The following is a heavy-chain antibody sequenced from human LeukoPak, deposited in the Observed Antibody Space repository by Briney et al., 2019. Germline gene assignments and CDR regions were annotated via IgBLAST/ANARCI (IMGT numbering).Heavy chain of an antibody. D-gene: IGHD3-22*01. Sequence: PGGSLRLSCAASGFTFSNAWMTWVRQAPGKGLEWVGRIKSKTAGGTIDYAAPVKGRFTISRDDSKNTLYLQMNSLKTEDTAVYYCTTDLSRLLWEPGIVVVTTRPVNPWGQGTLVTVSS. CDR2: IKSKTAGGTI. V-gene: IGHV3-15*01. J-gene: IGHJ5*02. CDR1: GFTFSNAW. CDR3: TTDLSRLLWEPGIVVVTTRPVNP.